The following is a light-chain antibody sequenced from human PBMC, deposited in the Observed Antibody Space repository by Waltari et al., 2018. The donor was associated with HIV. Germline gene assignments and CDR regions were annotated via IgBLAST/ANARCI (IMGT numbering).Light chain of an antibody. Sequence: QSALTQPASVSGSPGQSLTISCTGTSSDVGGYNYVSWYQLHPGKAPKLIIYAVSNRPSGVSNRFSGSKSDNTASLTISGLQAEDEADYYCSSYTSTSTVYVFGTGTEVTVL. V-gene: IGLV2-14*03. CDR3: SSYTSTSTVYV. CDR1: SSDVGGYNY. J-gene: IGLJ1*01. CDR2: AVS.